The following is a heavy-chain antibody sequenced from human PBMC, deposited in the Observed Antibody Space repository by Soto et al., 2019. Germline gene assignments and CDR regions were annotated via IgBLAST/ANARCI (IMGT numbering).Heavy chain of an antibody. D-gene: IGHD6-25*01. CDR1: GGSFSGDS. V-gene: IGHV4-34*01. J-gene: IGHJ4*02. CDR2: INHSGST. Sequence: SETLSLTCAVYGGSFSGDSWSWIRQPPGKGLEWIGEINHSGSTNYNPSLKSRVTISVDTSKNQFSLKLSSVTAADTALYYCARPSGYDFAYWGQGSLVTVSS. CDR3: ARPSGYDFAY.